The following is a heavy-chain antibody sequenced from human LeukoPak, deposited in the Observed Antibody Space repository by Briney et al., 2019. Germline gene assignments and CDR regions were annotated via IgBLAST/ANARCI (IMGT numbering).Heavy chain of an antibody. V-gene: IGHV3-15*01. J-gene: IGHJ6*02. CDR2: IKSKTDGGTT. Sequence: GGSLRLSCAASGFTFSNAWMSWVRQAPGKGLEWVGRIKSKTDGGTTDYAAPMKGRFTISRDDSKNTLYLQVNSLKTEDTAVYYCTTDHVLRFLEWLSTTYYYYYGMDVWGQGTTVTASS. CDR3: TTDHVLRFLEWLSTTYYYYYGMDV. D-gene: IGHD3-3*01. CDR1: GFTFSNAW.